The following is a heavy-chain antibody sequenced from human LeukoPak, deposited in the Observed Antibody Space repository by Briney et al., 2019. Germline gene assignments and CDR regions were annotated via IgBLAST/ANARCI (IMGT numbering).Heavy chain of an antibody. CDR2: IFPADSDT. Sequence: GESLKISCKGSGYSFSRHWIGWVRQMPGKGLEWMGIIFPADSDTRYSPSFQGHVTFSVDKSINTAYLQWPSLKSSDTAMYYCARVPEYSISSLDWCFDLWGRGTLVTVSS. D-gene: IGHD3-3*02. CDR1: GYSFSRHW. V-gene: IGHV5-51*01. CDR3: ARVPEYSISSLDWCFDL. J-gene: IGHJ2*01.